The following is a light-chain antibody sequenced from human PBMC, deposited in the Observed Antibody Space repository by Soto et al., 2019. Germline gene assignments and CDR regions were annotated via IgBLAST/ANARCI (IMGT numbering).Light chain of an antibody. Sequence: QSALTQPASLSGSPGQSITISCTGTSSDIGAYDYVSWFQQHPGKAPKLMISEVNNRPSGVSNRFSGSKSGNTAYLTISGLQVEYEAEYFCFSFTTTCTHVFGTGTKVTVL. CDR1: SSDIGAYDY. J-gene: IGLJ1*01. V-gene: IGLV2-14*01. CDR2: EVN. CDR3: FSFTTTCTHV.